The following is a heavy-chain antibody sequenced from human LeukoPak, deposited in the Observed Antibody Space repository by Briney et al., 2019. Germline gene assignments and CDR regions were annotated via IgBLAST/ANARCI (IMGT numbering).Heavy chain of an antibody. J-gene: IGHJ4*02. CDR3: AKDIGDYDFWSGYPGHGYFDY. V-gene: IGHV3-23*01. Sequence: PGGSLRLSCAASGFTFSSYAMSWVRQAPGKGLEWVSAIIGSGGSTYYADSVKGRFTISRDNSKNTLYLQMNSLRAEDTAVYYCAKDIGDYDFWSGYPGHGYFDYWGQGTLVTVSS. CDR2: IIGSGGST. CDR1: GFTFSSYA. D-gene: IGHD3-3*01.